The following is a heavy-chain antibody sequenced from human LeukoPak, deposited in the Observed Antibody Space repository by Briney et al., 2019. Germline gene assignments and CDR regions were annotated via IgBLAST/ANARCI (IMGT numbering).Heavy chain of an antibody. CDR3: ARSKALRLDDIYY. J-gene: IGHJ4*02. Sequence: SVKVSCKASGGTFSSYAISWVRQAPGQGLEWMGGIIPIFGTANYAQKFQGRVTITADESTSTAYMELSSLRSEDAAVYYCARSKALRLDDIYYWGQGTLVTVSS. V-gene: IGHV1-69*13. CDR1: GGTFSSYA. D-gene: IGHD3-9*01. CDR2: IIPIFGTA.